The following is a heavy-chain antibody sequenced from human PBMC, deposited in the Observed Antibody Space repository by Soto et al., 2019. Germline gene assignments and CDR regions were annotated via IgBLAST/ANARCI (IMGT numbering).Heavy chain of an antibody. Sequence: PGGSLRLSCAASGVTFNNYAMSWVRQAPGKGLEWVSAISGSGATAYYADSVKGRFTISRGNSKNTLYLQMNSLRAEDTAVYFCAKRPTYYFDSSGFHFDYWGQGTLVTVSS. CDR2: ISGSGATA. CDR3: AKRPTYYFDSSGFHFDY. CDR1: GVTFNNYA. J-gene: IGHJ4*02. V-gene: IGHV3-23*01. D-gene: IGHD3-22*01.